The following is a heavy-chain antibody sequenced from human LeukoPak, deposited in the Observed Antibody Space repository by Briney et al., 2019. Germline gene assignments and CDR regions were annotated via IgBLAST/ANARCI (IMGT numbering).Heavy chain of an antibody. D-gene: IGHD4-11*01. CDR2: IGTSTSYI. CDR3: AREGTTVGHDFDY. V-gene: IGHV3-21*01. J-gene: IGHJ4*01. CDR1: GFTFSTYI. Sequence: GGSLRLSCAASGFTFSTYIMNWVRQTPGKGLEWVSSIGTSTSYIYYADSLKGRFTISRDNAKNSLYLQMDSLRAEDTAVYYCAREGTTVGHDFDYWGHGTLVTVSS.